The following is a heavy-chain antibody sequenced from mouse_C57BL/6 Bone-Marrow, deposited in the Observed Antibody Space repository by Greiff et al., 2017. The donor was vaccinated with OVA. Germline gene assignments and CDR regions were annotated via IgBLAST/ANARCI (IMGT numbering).Heavy chain of an antibody. D-gene: IGHD1-1*01. J-gene: IGHJ2*02. V-gene: IGHV1-59*01. CDR2: IAPSDSYI. CDR1: GYTFTNYW. CDR3: AHYGSRLYLHY. Sequence: VQLQQPGAELVRPGTSVKLSCKASGYTFTNYWMHWVKQRPGQGLEWIGVIAPSDSYINYNQKFKGRATLTVDTSASTAYMHLSSLTSEDSAVYSFAHYGSRLYLHYWGQGTSLTVSS.